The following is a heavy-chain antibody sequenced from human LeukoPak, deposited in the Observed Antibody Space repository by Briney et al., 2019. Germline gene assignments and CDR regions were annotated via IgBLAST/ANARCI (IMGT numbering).Heavy chain of an antibody. CDR2: IYYSGST. CDR3: ARHVSTSSCGADCYSGGLDV. CDR1: GGSVSRSDYY. J-gene: IGHJ6*02. V-gene: IGHV4-39*01. Sequence: SETLSLTCTVSGGSVSRSDYYWAWIRQPPGKGLEWIGSIYYSGSTYYYPSLKSRVTISVDTSKNQFSLKLSPVTAADTAVYHCARHVSTSSCGADCYSGGLDVWGQGTTVTVSS. D-gene: IGHD2-21*02.